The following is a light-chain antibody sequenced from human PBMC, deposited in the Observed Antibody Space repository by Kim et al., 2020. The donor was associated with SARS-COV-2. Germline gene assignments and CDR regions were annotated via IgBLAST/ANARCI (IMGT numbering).Light chain of an antibody. Sequence: SSELTQDPAVSVALGQTVRITCQGDSLRSYYASWYQQKPGQAPVLVIYGKNSRPSGIPDRFSGSSSGNTASLTITGAQAADEADYYCNSRDSSGAPWVFGGRTKLTVL. CDR1: SLRSYY. CDR2: GKN. V-gene: IGLV3-19*01. J-gene: IGLJ3*02. CDR3: NSRDSSGAPWV.